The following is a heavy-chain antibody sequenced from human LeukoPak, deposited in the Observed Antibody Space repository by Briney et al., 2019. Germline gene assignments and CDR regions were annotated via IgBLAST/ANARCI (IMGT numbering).Heavy chain of an antibody. CDR3: AKGYYDSSGTDY. Sequence: GRSLRLSCAASGFTFDDYAMHWVRQAPGKGLEWVSGISWNSGSIGYADSVKGRFTISRDNAKNSLYLQMNSPRAEDTALYYCAKGYYDSSGTDYWGQGTLVTVSS. J-gene: IGHJ4*02. CDR2: ISWNSGSI. D-gene: IGHD3-22*01. CDR1: GFTFDDYA. V-gene: IGHV3-9*01.